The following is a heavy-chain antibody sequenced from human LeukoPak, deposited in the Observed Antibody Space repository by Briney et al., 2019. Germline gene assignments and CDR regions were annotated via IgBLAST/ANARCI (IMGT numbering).Heavy chain of an antibody. Sequence: PGGSLRLSCAASGFTISLNYMGWVRQAPGKGLEWVATIYTGDSRDYLESVRGRFTISTDKSKSILYLQMNSLRVEDTAVYFCARGLPGGTARQLDVFDYWGQGTLVTVSS. V-gene: IGHV3-53*01. CDR1: GFTISLNY. J-gene: IGHJ4*02. CDR2: IYTGDSR. CDR3: ARGLPGGTARQLDVFDY. D-gene: IGHD5-24*01.